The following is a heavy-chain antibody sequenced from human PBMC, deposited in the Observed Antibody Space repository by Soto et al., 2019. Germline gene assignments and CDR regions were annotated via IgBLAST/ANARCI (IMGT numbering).Heavy chain of an antibody. D-gene: IGHD1-26*01. Sequence: QLVQSGGEVKQPGASVKVSCKAPRDTFTSYYINWVRQAPGQGLEWMGVINPHGGSTAYAQKFKGRVTLTRATAASTVYLEASSLTSADTAMYYCARSSGGNFGIIIEGTNWFAAWGQGTLVTVSS. CDR1: RDTFTSYY. J-gene: IGHJ5*02. V-gene: IGHV1-46*01. CDR2: INPHGGST. CDR3: ARSSGGNFGIIIEGTNWFAA.